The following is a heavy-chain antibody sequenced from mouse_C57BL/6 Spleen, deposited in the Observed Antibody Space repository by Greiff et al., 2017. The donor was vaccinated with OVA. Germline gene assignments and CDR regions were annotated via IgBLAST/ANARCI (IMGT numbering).Heavy chain of an antibody. J-gene: IGHJ2*01. V-gene: IGHV1-9*01. CDR3: ARPNYYGSSLYFDY. Sequence: QVQLQQSGAELMMPGASVKLSCKATGYTFTGYWIEWVKQRPGHGLEWIGEILPGSGSTNYNAKFKGKATFTADKSSNTAYMQLSSLTTEDSAIYYCARPNYYGSSLYFDYWGQGTTLTVSS. CDR1: GYTFTGYW. CDR2: ILPGSGST. D-gene: IGHD1-1*01.